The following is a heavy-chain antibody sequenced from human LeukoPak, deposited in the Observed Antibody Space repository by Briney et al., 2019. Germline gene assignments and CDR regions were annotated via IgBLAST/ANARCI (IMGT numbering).Heavy chain of an antibody. CDR1: GYTFTSYG. CDR2: INPNSGGT. J-gene: IGHJ4*02. V-gene: IGHV1-2*06. CDR3: ARVTLRGWEDY. D-gene: IGHD6-19*01. Sequence: ASVKVSCKASGYTFTSYGISWVRQAPGQGLEWMGRINPNSGGTNYAQKFQGRVTMTRDTSISTAYMELSRLRSDDTAVYYCARVTLRGWEDYWGQGTLVTVSS.